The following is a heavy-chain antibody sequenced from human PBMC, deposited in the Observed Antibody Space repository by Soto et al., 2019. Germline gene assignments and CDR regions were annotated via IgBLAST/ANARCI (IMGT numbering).Heavy chain of an antibody. Sequence: SVKVSCKASGGTFSSYTISWVRQAPGQGLEWMGRIIPILGIANYAQKFQGRVTITADESTNTAYMELSSLRSEDTAVYYCAREGLVLVPTTVNSDYYYYAMDVWGQGTTVTVSS. J-gene: IGHJ6*02. CDR2: IIPILGIA. CDR3: AREGLVLVPTTVNSDYYYYAMDV. D-gene: IGHD2-2*01. CDR1: GGTFSSYT. V-gene: IGHV1-69*04.